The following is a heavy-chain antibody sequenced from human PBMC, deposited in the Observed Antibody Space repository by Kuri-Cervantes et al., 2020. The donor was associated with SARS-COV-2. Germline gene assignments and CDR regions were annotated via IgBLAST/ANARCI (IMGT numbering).Heavy chain of an antibody. J-gene: IGHJ2*01. CDR3: AMSSDWNPLWYFDL. Sequence: SETLSLTCTVSGGSISSSSYYWGWIRQPPGKGLEWIGSIYYSGSTNYKPSLKSRVTISVDTSKNQFSLNLKSVTAADTAIYYCAMSSDWNPLWYFDLWGRGTLVTVSS. V-gene: IGHV4-39*01. CDR2: IYYSGST. D-gene: IGHD2-21*01. CDR1: GGSISSSSYY.